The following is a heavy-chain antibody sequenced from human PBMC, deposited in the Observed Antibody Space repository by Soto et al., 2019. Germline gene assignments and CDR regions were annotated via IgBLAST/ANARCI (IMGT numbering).Heavy chain of an antibody. V-gene: IGHV4-34*01. CDR1: GGSFGGYY. CDR3: ARRVVPAALGL. CDR2: MHQSGST. Sequence: QVQLQQWGAGLLKPSETLSLTCAVYGGSFGGYYWSWIRQPPGKGLEWIGEMHQSGSTKYNPSLKSRGTLSLDTSQNQFSLKMSSVTAADTAMYYCARRVVPAALGLWGRGTLVTVSS. D-gene: IGHD2-2*01. J-gene: IGHJ2*01.